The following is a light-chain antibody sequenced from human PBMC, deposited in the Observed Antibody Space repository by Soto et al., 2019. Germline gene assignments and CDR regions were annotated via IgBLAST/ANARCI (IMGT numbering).Light chain of an antibody. CDR3: QQYGSSGT. CDR1: QSVSSSY. J-gene: IGKJ1*01. V-gene: IGKV3-20*01. Sequence: ESVLTQSPGTLSLSPGEEVSVSCRASQSVSSSYLAWYQQKPGQAPRLLIYGASSRATGIPDRFSGSGSGTDFTLTISRLEPEDFAVYYCQQYGSSGTFGQGTKV. CDR2: GAS.